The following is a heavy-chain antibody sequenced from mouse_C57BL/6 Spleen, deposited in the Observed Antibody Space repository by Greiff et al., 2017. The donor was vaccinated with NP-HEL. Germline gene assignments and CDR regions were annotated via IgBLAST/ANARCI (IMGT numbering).Heavy chain of an antibody. Sequence: QVQLQQPGAELVMPGASVKLSCKASGYTFTSYWMHWVKQRPGQGLEWIGEIDPSDSYTNYNQKFKGKSTLTVDKSSSTAYMQLSSLTSEDSAVYYCARAYGSSDYWGQGTTLTVSS. CDR1: GYTFTSYW. J-gene: IGHJ2*01. V-gene: IGHV1-69*01. CDR3: ARAYGSSDY. D-gene: IGHD1-1*01. CDR2: IDPSDSYT.